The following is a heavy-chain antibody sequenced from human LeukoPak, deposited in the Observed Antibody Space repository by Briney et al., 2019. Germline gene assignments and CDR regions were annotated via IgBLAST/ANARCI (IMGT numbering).Heavy chain of an antibody. J-gene: IGHJ4*02. CDR2: ISSSSSYI. Sequence: GGSLRLSCAASGFTFSSYSMNWVRQAPGKGLEWVSSISSSSSYIYYADSVKGRFTISRDNAKNSLYLQMNSLRAEDTAVYYCARDLYCSSISCFEGAFDYWGQGTLVTVSS. V-gene: IGHV3-21*01. CDR1: GFTFSSYS. CDR3: ARDLYCSSISCFEGAFDY. D-gene: IGHD2-2*01.